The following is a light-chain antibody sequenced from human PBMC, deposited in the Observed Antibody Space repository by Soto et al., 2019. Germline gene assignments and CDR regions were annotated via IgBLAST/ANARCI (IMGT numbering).Light chain of an antibody. V-gene: IGKV1-5*01. Sequence: DIQMTQTPSILSPSVGYRCTLTCGASQSLSKWVVWYQQKPGHAPKLLIFDASILASGVSSRFSGSGSGTEFTLTISSLQPDDFATYYCQQHNGYSTWKFGQGTKVDIK. CDR2: DAS. J-gene: IGKJ1*01. CDR3: QQHNGYSTWK. CDR1: QSLSKW.